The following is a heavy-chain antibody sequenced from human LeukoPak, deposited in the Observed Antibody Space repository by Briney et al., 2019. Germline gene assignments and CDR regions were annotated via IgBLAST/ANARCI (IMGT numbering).Heavy chain of an antibody. D-gene: IGHD1-14*01. J-gene: IGHJ4*02. CDR3: ARETRSGTRYFDY. CDR1: GFTFSSYS. CDR2: ISSSSSTI. V-gene: IGHV3-48*01. Sequence: GGSLRLSCAASGFTFSSYSMNWVRQAPGKGLEWVSYISSSSSTIYYADSVKGRFTISRDNAKNSLYLQMNSLRAEDTAVYYCARETRSGTRYFDYWSQGTLVTVSS.